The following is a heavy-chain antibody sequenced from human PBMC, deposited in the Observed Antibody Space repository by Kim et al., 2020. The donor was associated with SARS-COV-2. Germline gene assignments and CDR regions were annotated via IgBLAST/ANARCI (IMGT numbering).Heavy chain of an antibody. CDR2: ISSYNGNT. CDR3: SRRGNEPLTPPDWYFEL. Sequence: ASVKVSCKASGYTFTSYVISWVRQAPGQGLEWMGWISSYNGNTNYAQKRQGRVTMTTDTSTSTAHTELGSPRSDDTAVYYCSRRGNEPLTPPDWYFELWG. CDR1: GYTFTSYV. V-gene: IGHV1-18*01. J-gene: IGHJ2*01. D-gene: IGHD2-15*01.